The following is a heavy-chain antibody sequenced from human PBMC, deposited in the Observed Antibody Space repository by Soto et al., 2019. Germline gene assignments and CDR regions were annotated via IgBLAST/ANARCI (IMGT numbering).Heavy chain of an antibody. CDR1: GYTFTSYD. D-gene: IGHD1-1*01. V-gene: IGHV1-8*01. J-gene: IGHJ6*02. Sequence: QVQLVQSGAEVKTPGASVKVSCKASGYTFTSYDINWVRQATGQGLEWMGWMNPNSGNTGYAQKFQGRVTRTRNTSISTSYMELSSLRSEDTTVYYCARERTGTTSMDVWGQGTTVTVSS. CDR3: ARERTGTTSMDV. CDR2: MNPNSGNT.